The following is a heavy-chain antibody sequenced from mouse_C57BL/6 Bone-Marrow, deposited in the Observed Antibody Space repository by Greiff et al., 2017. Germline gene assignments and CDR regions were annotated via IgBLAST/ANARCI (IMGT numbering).Heavy chain of an antibody. CDR1: GYTFTSYW. CDR3: ARWDYGSSLSYWYFDV. Sequence: QVQLQQPGTELVKPGASVKLSCKASGYTFTSYWMHWVKQRPGQGLEWIGNINPSNGGTNYNEKFKSKATLTVDKSSSTAYMQLSSLTSEDSAVYYCARWDYGSSLSYWYFDVWGTGTTVTVSS. CDR2: INPSNGGT. V-gene: IGHV1-53*01. J-gene: IGHJ1*03. D-gene: IGHD1-1*01.